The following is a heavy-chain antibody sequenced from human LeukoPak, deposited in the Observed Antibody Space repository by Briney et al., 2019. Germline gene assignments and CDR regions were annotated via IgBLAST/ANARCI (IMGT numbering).Heavy chain of an antibody. V-gene: IGHV3-53*01. D-gene: IGHD2-15*01. CDR1: GFTVSSSY. CDR3: TRDLNSGGSC. J-gene: IGHJ4*02. Sequence: GGSLRLSCAASGFTVSSSYMCWVRQAPGKGLEGVAVIHSGGNTYYADSVKGRFTISRDNSKNTMYLQMNSLRAKDTAVYYCTRDLNSGGSCWGQGTLVIVSS. CDR2: IHSGGNT.